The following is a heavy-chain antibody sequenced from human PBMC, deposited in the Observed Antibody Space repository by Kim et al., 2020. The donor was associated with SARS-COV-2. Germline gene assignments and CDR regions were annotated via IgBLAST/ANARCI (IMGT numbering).Heavy chain of an antibody. Sequence: GGSLRLSCAASGFTFSNAWMSWVRQAPGKGLEWVGRIKSKTDGGTTDYAAPVKGRFTISRDDSKNTLYLQMNSLKTEDTAVYYCTTGYLSATATDYWGQGTLVTVSS. CDR3: TTGYLSATATDY. CDR1: GFTFSNAW. D-gene: IGHD2-21*01. J-gene: IGHJ4*02. V-gene: IGHV3-15*01. CDR2: IKSKTDGGTT.